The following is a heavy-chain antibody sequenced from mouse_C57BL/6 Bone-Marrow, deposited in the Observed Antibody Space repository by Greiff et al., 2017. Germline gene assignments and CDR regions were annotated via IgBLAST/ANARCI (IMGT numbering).Heavy chain of an antibody. CDR3: TKGVYYDPLLAY. J-gene: IGHJ3*01. V-gene: IGHV1-5*01. D-gene: IGHD2-4*01. Sequence: VQLKESGTVLARPGASVKMSCKTSGYTFTSYWMHWVKQRPGQGLEWIGAIYPGNSDTSYNQKFKGKAKLTAVTSASTAYMELSSLTNEDSAVYYCTKGVYYDPLLAYWGQGTLVTVSA. CDR1: GYTFTSYW. CDR2: IYPGNSDT.